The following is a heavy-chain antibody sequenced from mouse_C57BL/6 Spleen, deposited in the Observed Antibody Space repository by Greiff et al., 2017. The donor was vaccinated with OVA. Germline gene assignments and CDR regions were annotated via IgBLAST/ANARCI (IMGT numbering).Heavy chain of an antibody. D-gene: IGHD2-1*01. J-gene: IGHJ4*01. V-gene: IGHV1-15*01. CDR3: TRRGIYSGAMDY. CDR1: GYTFTDYE. CDR2: IDPETGGT. Sequence: VQLQQSGAELVRPGASVTLSCKASGYTFTDYEMHWVKQTPVHGLEWIGAIDPETGGTAYNQKFKGKAILTADKSSSTAYMELRSLTSEDSAVYYCTRRGIYSGAMDYWGQGTSVTVSS.